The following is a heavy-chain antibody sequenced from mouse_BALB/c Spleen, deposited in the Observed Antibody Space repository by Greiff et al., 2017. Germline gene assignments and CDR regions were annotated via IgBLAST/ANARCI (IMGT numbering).Heavy chain of an antibody. CDR2: ISYSGST. V-gene: IGHV3-8*02. J-gene: IGHJ4*01. CDR1: GDSITSGY. Sequence: EVQLQESGPSLVKPSQTLSLTCSVTGDSITSGYWNWIRKFPGNKLEYMGYISYSGSTYYNPSLKSRISITRDTSKNQYYLQLNSVTTEDTATYYCARYYKGYYYAMDYWGQGTSVTVSS. CDR3: ARYYKGYYYAMDY. D-gene: IGHD1-3*01.